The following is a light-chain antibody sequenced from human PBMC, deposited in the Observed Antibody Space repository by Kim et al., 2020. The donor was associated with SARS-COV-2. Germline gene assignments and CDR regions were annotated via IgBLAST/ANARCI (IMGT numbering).Light chain of an antibody. Sequence: VSPGDRATLSCTASQSIHTKLAWYQQKPGQAPILLIYDTSTRATAIPDRFSGSGSGTDFTLTISSLQSEDIGVYYCQQYDQWPRTFGEGTKVDIK. CDR1: QSIHTK. V-gene: IGKV3-15*01. CDR3: QQYDQWPRT. CDR2: DTS. J-gene: IGKJ4*02.